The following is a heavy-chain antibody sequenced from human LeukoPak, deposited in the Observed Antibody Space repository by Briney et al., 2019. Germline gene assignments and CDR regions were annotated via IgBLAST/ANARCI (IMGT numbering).Heavy chain of an antibody. Sequence: GRSLRLSCAASGFSFNSYPMHWVRQAPGKGLEWVAVISYDGRDKYYADSVKGRVTISRDNSKNTLYLQMNSLRAEDTAAYYCARDQRGYRNGLPYYYYYGMDVWGQGTTVTVSS. CDR2: ISYDGRDK. V-gene: IGHV3-30*04. J-gene: IGHJ6*02. CDR1: GFSFNSYP. D-gene: IGHD5-18*01. CDR3: ARDQRGYRNGLPYYYYYGMDV.